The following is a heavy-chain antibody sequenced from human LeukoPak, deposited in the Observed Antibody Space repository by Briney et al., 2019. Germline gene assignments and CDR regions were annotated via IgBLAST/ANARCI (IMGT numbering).Heavy chain of an antibody. V-gene: IGHV3-23*01. Sequence: GGSLRLSCAASGFTFSSYAMSWVRQAPGKGLEWVSAISGSGGSTYYADSVKGRFAISRDNSKNTLYLQMNSLRAEDTAVYYCANGFWSGYLDYWGQGTLVTVSS. CDR3: ANGFWSGYLDY. CDR1: GFTFSSYA. J-gene: IGHJ4*02. D-gene: IGHD3-3*01. CDR2: ISGSGGST.